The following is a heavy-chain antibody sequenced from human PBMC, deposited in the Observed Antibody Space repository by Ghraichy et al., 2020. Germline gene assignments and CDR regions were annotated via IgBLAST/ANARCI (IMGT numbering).Heavy chain of an antibody. V-gene: IGHV3-33*01. CDR2: IWYDGSNK. CDR3: ARNWGYSSGWYVVEY. Sequence: GESLNISCAASGFTFSSYGMHWVRQAPGKGLEWVAVIWYDGSNKYYADSVKGRFTISRDNSKNTLYLQMNSLRAEDTAVYYCARNWGYSSGWYVVEYWGQGTLVTVSS. D-gene: IGHD6-19*01. J-gene: IGHJ4*02. CDR1: GFTFSSYG.